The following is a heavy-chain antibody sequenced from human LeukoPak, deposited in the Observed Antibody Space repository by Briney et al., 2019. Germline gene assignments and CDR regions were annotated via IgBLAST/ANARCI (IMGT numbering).Heavy chain of an antibody. Sequence: SETLSLTCTVSGYSISSGYYWGWIRQPPGKGLEWIGSIYHSGSTYYNPSLKSRVTISVDTSKNQFSLKLSSVTAADTAVYYRASDEITGDMNYWGQGTLVTVSS. CDR3: ASDEITGDMNY. CDR2: IYHSGST. CDR1: GYSISSGYY. V-gene: IGHV4-38-2*02. J-gene: IGHJ4*02. D-gene: IGHD7-27*01.